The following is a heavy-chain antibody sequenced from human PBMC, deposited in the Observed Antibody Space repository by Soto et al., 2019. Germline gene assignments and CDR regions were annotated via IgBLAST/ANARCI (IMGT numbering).Heavy chain of an antibody. V-gene: IGHV4-34*01. CDR2: INHSGST. D-gene: IGHD3-10*01. CDR1: GGSFSGYY. J-gene: IGHJ6*02. Sequence: SETLSLTCAVYGGSFSGYYWSWIRQPPGKGLEWIGEINHSGSTNYNPSLKSRVTISVDTPKNQFSLKLSSVTAADTAVYYCARGVSFRVRGVIRPYYAMDVWGQGTTVTVSS. CDR3: ARGVSFRVRGVIRPYYAMDV.